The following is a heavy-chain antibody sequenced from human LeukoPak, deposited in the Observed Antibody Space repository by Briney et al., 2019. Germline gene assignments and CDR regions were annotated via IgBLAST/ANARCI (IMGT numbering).Heavy chain of an antibody. Sequence: SVKVSCKASGGTFSSYAICWVRQAPGQGLEWMGGIIPIFGTANYAQKFQGRVTITADESTSTAYMELSSLRSEDTAVYYCAREATGAVDFDYWGQGTLVTVSS. CDR3: AREATGAVDFDY. J-gene: IGHJ4*02. CDR2: IIPIFGTA. V-gene: IGHV1-69*01. D-gene: IGHD1-1*01. CDR1: GGTFSSYA.